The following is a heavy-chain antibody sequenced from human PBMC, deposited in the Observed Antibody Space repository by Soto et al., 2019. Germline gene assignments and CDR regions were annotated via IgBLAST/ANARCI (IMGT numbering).Heavy chain of an antibody. CDR1: GYTFTGYY. CDR2: INPNSGGT. D-gene: IGHD3-10*01. CDR3: ARDLRLTYYYGSGSYGPGY. J-gene: IGHJ4*02. Sequence: GASVKVSCKASGYTFTGYYMHWVRQAPGQELEWMGWINPNSGGTNYAQKFRGWVTMTRDTSISTAYMELSRLRSDDTAVYYCARDLRLTYYYGSGSYGPGYWGQGTLVTVSS. V-gene: IGHV1-2*04.